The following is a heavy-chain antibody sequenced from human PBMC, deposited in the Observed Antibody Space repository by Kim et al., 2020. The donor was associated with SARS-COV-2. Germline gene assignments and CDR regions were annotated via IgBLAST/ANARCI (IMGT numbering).Heavy chain of an antibody. Sequence: TYYTTSLKSRVTISVDTAKNQFSLKLSSVTAADTAMYYCASAVVATPGGYWGQGTLVTVSS. D-gene: IGHD5-12*01. CDR3: ASAVVATPGGY. J-gene: IGHJ4*02. CDR2: T. V-gene: IGHV4-30-2*04.